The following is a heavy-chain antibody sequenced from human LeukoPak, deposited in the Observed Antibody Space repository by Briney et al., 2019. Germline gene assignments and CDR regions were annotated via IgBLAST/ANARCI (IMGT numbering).Heavy chain of an antibody. CDR2: IIPIFGTA. CDR3: ARDGVELRSIDAFDI. D-gene: IGHD1-7*01. CDR1: GGTFSSYA. J-gene: IGHJ3*02. V-gene: IGHV1-69*05. Sequence: SVKVSCKASGGTFSSYAISWVRQAPGQGLEWMGGIIPIFGTANYAQKFQGRVTITTDESTSTAYMELSSLRSEDTAVYYCARDGVELRSIDAFDIWGQGTMVTVSS.